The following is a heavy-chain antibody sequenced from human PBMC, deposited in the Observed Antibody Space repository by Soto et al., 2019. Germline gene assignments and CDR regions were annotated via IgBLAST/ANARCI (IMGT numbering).Heavy chain of an antibody. CDR3: ARRGYYYYSAGYWDKIHSDY. CDR1: GFTFTNHA. D-gene: IGHD3-22*01. CDR2: IGGSGSST. J-gene: IGHJ4*02. Sequence: GGFLRLSCAASGFTFTNHAMSWARQAPGKGLEWVSDIGGSGSSTYYADSVKGRFTISRDNSKDTLYLQMNGLRAEDTAVYYCARRGYYYYSAGYWDKIHSDYWGQGALVTVSS. V-gene: IGHV3-23*01.